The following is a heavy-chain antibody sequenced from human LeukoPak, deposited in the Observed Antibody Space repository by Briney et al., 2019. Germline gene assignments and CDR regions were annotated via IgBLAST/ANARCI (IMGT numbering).Heavy chain of an antibody. CDR3: AKVGSSGWYAMDV. D-gene: IGHD6-19*01. CDR1: GLTFTYYA. Sequence: GGSLRLSCTASGLTFTYYAMTWVRQAPGKGLEWVSLISGSGGSAKYADSVKGRFTISRDNSKNTLFLQMSSLRADDTAIYYCAKVGSSGWYAMDVWGRGTSVTVS. J-gene: IGHJ6*02. V-gene: IGHV3-23*01. CDR2: ISGSGGSA.